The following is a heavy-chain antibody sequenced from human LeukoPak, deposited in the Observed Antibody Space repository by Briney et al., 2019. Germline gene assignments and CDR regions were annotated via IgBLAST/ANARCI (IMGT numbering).Heavy chain of an antibody. CDR2: IKQDGSEK. V-gene: IGHV3-7*01. CDR1: GFTLSSNW. J-gene: IGHJ4*02. Sequence: GGSLRLSCAASGFTLSSNWMSWVRQAPGKGLEWVANIKQDGSEKHYVDSVKGRFTISRDNAKNSLYLQMNSLRAEDTAVYYCARGSYTYGYICDYWGQGTLVIVSS. D-gene: IGHD5-18*01. CDR3: ARGSYTYGYICDY.